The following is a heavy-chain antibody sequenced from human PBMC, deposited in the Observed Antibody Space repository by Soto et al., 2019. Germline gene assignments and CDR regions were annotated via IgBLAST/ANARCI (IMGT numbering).Heavy chain of an antibody. Sequence: QVQLVESGGGVVQPGRSLRLSCAVSGFTVSTYGMHWVRQAPGKGLEWVAVISRDGGTKYYADSMKGRFTISRDNSRNKLFLEMNSLRADALAVYYCTGEVASGYWGQGTLVTVSS. D-gene: IGHD2-8*02. CDR3: TGEVASGY. V-gene: IGHV3-30*03. J-gene: IGHJ4*02. CDR2: ISRDGGTK. CDR1: GFTVSTYG.